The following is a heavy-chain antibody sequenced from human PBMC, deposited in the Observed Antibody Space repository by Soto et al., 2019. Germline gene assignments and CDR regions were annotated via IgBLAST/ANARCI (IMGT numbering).Heavy chain of an antibody. CDR2: ISYDGSNK. D-gene: IGHD2-21*01. Sequence: QVQLVESGGGVVQPGRSLRLSCAASGFTFSSYGMHWVRQAPGKGLEWVAVISYDGSNKYYADSVKGRFTISRDNSKNTLYLQMNSLRAEDTAVYYCARDNIGIVMSGMDVWGQGTTVTVSS. CDR1: GFTFSSYG. CDR3: ARDNIGIVMSGMDV. J-gene: IGHJ6*02. V-gene: IGHV3-30*03.